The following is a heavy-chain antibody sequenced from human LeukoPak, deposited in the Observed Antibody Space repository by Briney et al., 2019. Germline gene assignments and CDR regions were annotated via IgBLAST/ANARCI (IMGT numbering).Heavy chain of an antibody. J-gene: IGHJ4*02. CDR1: GGSISSGSYY. CDR3: AASLGYCTNGVCITTFDY. CDR2: IYTSGST. Sequence: SETLSLTCTVSGGSISSGSYYWSWIRQPAGKGLEWIGRIYTSGSTNSNPSLRSRVTISVDTSKNQFSLKLTSVTAADTAVYYCAASLGYCTNGVCITTFDYWGQGTLVTVSS. V-gene: IGHV4-61*02. D-gene: IGHD2-8*01.